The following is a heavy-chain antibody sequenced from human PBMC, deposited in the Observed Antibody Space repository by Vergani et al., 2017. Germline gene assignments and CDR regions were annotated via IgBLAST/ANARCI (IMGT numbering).Heavy chain of an antibody. CDR3: ARELSYYYGSGSDDYNPYYYEGMDV. CDR2: VYTSGMT. V-gene: IGHV4-4*07. CDR1: GGSISSYY. J-gene: IGHJ6*02. D-gene: IGHD3-10*01. Sequence: QVQLQESGPGLVKPSETLSLTCTVSGGSISSYYWSWIRQPAGNGLEWIGRVYTSGMTNYNPSLKSRVTILVDRSKSQLSLKLTSVTAGDTAVYFCARELSYYYGSGSDDYNPYYYEGMDVWGPGTTVTVSS.